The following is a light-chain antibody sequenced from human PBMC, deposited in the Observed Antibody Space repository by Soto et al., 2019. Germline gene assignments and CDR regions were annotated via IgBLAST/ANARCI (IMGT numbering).Light chain of an antibody. Sequence: EIVMTQSPATLSVSPGERATLSCRASQSVSSNLAWYQQKPGQAPRLLIYGASTSATGIPARFSGSGSGTEFNLTISSLQSEDFAVYYCQQYNNWPPITFGPGTKVDIK. J-gene: IGKJ3*01. CDR1: QSVSSN. CDR2: GAS. V-gene: IGKV3-15*01. CDR3: QQYNNWPPIT.